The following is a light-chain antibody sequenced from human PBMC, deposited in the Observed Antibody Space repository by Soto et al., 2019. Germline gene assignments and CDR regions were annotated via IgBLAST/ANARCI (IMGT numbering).Light chain of an antibody. CDR3: SSFTGSSTLYV. Sequence: QSVLTQPPSASGSPGQSVTISCTGTSSDVGAYDCVSWYQQHPGKAPRLMIYEVTKRPSGVPDRFSGSKSGNTASLTVSGLQAEDEADYYCSSFTGSSTLYVFGSGNKVTVL. CDR1: SSDVGAYDC. V-gene: IGLV2-8*01. CDR2: EVT. J-gene: IGLJ1*01.